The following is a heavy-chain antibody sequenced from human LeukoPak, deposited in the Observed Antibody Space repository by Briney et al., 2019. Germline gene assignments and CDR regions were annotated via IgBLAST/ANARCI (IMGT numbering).Heavy chain of an antibody. J-gene: IGHJ4*02. D-gene: IGHD1-26*01. Sequence: GGSLRLSCAASGFTVSSNYMSWVRQAPGKGLEWVSVIYSGGSTYYADSVKGRFTISRDNSKNTLYLQTNSLRAEDTAVYYCARDRGRFSRDPDLFDYGGQGTLVTVSS. CDR2: IYSGGST. V-gene: IGHV3-66*01. CDR1: GFTVSSNY. CDR3: ARDRGRFSRDPDLFDY.